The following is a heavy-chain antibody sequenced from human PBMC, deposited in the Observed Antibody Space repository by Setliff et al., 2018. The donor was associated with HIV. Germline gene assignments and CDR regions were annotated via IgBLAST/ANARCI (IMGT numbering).Heavy chain of an antibody. J-gene: IGHJ6*03. CDR3: ARVVPATISDYYYYMDV. CDR1: GYTFTSYG. D-gene: IGHD5-12*01. Sequence: ASVKVSCKASGYTFTSYGISWVRQAPGQGLEWMGWISTYNGNTNYAQKFQGRVAMTADTSATTASMELRSLRSDDTAVYYCARVVPATISDYYYYMDVWGKGTTVTVSS. CDR2: ISTYNGNT. V-gene: IGHV1-18*01.